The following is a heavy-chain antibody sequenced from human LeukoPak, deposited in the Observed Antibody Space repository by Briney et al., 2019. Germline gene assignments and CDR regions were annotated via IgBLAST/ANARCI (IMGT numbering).Heavy chain of an antibody. CDR1: GYSFTSYW. V-gene: IGHV5-51*01. D-gene: IGHD3-22*01. J-gene: IGHJ4*02. Sequence: GESLKISCKGSGYSFTSYWIGWVRQMPGKGLEWMGIIYPGDSDTRYSPSFQGQVTISADKSISTAYLQWSSLKASDTAMYYCARRDYYDSSGYYYGYFDYWGQGTLVTVSS. CDR2: IYPGDSDT. CDR3: ARRDYYDSSGYYYGYFDY.